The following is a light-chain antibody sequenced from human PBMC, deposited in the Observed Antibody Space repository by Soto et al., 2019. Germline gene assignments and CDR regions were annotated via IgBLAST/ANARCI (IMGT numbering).Light chain of an antibody. J-gene: IGLJ2*01. CDR1: SNDVGANNY. Sequence: QSALTQPASMSGSPGQSITISCTGTSNDVGANNYVSWYQHHPGKAPKILIYEARNRPSGVSNRFSGSKSGNTASLTISGLQAEDEADYYCTSYTSTSTLVFGGGTKVTVL. CDR3: TSYTSTSTLV. CDR2: EAR. V-gene: IGLV2-14*01.